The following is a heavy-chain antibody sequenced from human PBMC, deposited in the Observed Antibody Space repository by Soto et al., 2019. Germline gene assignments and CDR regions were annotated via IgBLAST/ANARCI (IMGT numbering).Heavy chain of an antibody. V-gene: IGHV3-23*05. J-gene: IGHJ4*02. D-gene: IGHD3-10*01. CDR1: GFTFSNYG. CDR2: IDTSGSNT. Sequence: GGSLRLSCAASGFTFSNYGMSWVRQAPGKGLEWVSSIDTSGSNTYYADSMKGRFTISRDNSKTTMYLQMNSLRAEDTAVYYCVKIKTKFGSDFWGQGTLVTVSS. CDR3: VKIKTKFGSDF.